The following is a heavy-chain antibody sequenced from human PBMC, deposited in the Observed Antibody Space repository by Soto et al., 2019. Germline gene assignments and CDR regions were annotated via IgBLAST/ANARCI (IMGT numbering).Heavy chain of an antibody. Sequence: SETLSLTCTVSGGSISSYYWSWIRQPPGKGLEWIGYIYYSGSTNYNPSLKSRVTISVDTSKNQFSLKLSSVTAADTAVYYCESSREYSPRGAFDIWGQGTMVTVSS. V-gene: IGHV4-59*01. D-gene: IGHD5-12*01. CDR3: ESSREYSPRGAFDI. CDR2: IYYSGST. CDR1: GGSISSYY. J-gene: IGHJ3*02.